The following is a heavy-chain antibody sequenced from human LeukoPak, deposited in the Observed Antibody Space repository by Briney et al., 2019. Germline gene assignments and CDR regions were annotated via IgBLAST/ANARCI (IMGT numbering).Heavy chain of an antibody. J-gene: IGHJ6*02. D-gene: IGHD2-2*02. CDR3: ATFGHCSSTSCYTDYYYYGMDV. V-gene: IGHV7-4-1*02. CDR1: GYTFTSYA. CDR2: INTNTGNP. Sequence: ASVKVSCKASGYTFTSYAMNWVRQAPGQGLEWMGWINTNTGNPTYAQGFTGRFVFSLDTSVSTAYLQISSLKAEDTAVYYCATFGHCSSTSCYTDYYYYGMDVWGQGTTVTVSS.